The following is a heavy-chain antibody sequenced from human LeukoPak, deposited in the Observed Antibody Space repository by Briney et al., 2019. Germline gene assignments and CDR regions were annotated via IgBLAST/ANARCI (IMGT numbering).Heavy chain of an antibody. CDR1: GYSISSGYY. CDR3: AKIAAAGHYYYYMDV. V-gene: IGHV4-38-2*02. Sequence: PSETLSLTCTVSGYSISSGYYWGWIRQPPGKGLEWIGSIYHSGSTYYNPSLKSRVTISVDTSKNQFSLKLSSVTAADTAVYYCAKIAAAGHYYYYMDVWGKGTTVTVSS. D-gene: IGHD6-13*01. J-gene: IGHJ6*03. CDR2: IYHSGST.